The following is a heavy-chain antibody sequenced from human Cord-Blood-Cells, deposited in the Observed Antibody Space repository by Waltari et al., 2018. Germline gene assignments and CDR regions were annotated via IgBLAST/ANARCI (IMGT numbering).Heavy chain of an antibody. Sequence: LQLQESGPGLVKPSETLSLTCTVPGGSLSSSRYYWGWSRQPPGKALAGIGSIYYSGSTYYNPSLKGRVTISVYTSKNQFSLKLSSVTAAYTAGYYCARHKYNGTDVLRFLEWLFDYWGQGTLVTVSS. J-gene: IGHJ4*02. CDR1: GGSLSSSRYY. CDR2: IYYSGST. V-gene: IGHV4-39*01. CDR3: ARHKYNGTDVLRFLEWLFDY. D-gene: IGHD3-3*01.